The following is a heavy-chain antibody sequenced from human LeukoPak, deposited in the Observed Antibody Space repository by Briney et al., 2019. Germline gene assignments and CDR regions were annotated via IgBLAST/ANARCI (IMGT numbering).Heavy chain of an antibody. CDR3: ARGRYYDSAQDAFDI. V-gene: IGHV1-46*01. Sequence: ASVKVSCKASGGAFSSYAISWVRQAPGQGLEWMGIINPSGGSTSYAQKFQGRVTMTRDTSTSTVYMELSSLRSEDTAVYYCARGRYYDSAQDAFDIWGQGTMVTVSS. CDR2: INPSGGST. J-gene: IGHJ3*02. D-gene: IGHD3-22*01. CDR1: GGAFSSYA.